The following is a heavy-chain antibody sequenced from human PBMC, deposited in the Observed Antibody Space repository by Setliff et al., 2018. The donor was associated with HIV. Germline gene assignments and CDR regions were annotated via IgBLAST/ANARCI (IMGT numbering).Heavy chain of an antibody. D-gene: IGHD2-2*02. CDR1: GGALISHT. Sequence: ASVKVSCKASGGALISHTFTWVRQAPGQGLEWMGRIIPILGIPNYAQNFQGRPTISADKSTRTAYLELSSLRSDDSAVYFCAKEQEIGSYLDPWGQGTLVTVSS. CDR2: IIPILGIP. V-gene: IGHV1-69*04. J-gene: IGHJ5*02. CDR3: AKEQEIGSYLDP.